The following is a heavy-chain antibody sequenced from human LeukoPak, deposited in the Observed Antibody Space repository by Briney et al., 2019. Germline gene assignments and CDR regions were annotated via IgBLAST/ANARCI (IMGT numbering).Heavy chain of an antibody. Sequence: GGSLRLSCAASGFTFSSDSMNWVRQAPGKGLEWVSSISSSSSYIYYADSVKGRFTISRDNSKNTVYLQMNSLRAEDTAVYYCATSTGWPGFDFWGQGTLVTASS. J-gene: IGHJ4*02. CDR1: GFTFSSDS. V-gene: IGHV3-21*01. D-gene: IGHD6-19*01. CDR3: ATSTGWPGFDF. CDR2: ISSSSSYI.